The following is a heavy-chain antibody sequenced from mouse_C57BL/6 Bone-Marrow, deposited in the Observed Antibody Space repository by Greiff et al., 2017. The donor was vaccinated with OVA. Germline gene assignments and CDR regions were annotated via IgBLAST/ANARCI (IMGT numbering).Heavy chain of an antibody. Sequence: EVQLQQSGPELVKPGASVKISCKASGYTFTDYYMNWVKQSHGKSLEWIGDINPNNGGTSYNQKFKGKATLTVDKSSSTAYMELRSLTSEDSAVYYCARRKFITTVVEASYYFDYWGQGTTLTVSS. D-gene: IGHD1-1*01. CDR2: INPNNGGT. J-gene: IGHJ2*01. CDR3: ARRKFITTVVEASYYFDY. CDR1: GYTFTDYY. V-gene: IGHV1-26*01.